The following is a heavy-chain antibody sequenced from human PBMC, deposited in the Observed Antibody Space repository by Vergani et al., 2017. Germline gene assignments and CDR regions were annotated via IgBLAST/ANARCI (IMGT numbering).Heavy chain of an antibody. J-gene: IGHJ4*02. V-gene: IGHV4-61*02. CDR1: GGSISSGSYY. D-gene: IGHD5-18*01. CDR2: IYTSGST. Sequence: QVQLQESGPGLVKPSQTLSLTCTVSGGSISSGSYYWSWIRQPAGKGLEWIGRIYTSGSTNYNPSLKSRVTISVDTSKNQFSLKLSSVTAADTAVYYCARSPKGRIQLSYWGQGTLVTVSS. CDR3: ARSPKGRIQLSY.